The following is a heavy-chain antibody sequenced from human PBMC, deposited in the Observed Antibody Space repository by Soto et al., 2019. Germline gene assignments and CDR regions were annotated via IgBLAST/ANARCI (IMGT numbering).Heavy chain of an antibody. J-gene: IGHJ4*02. Sequence: ASVKVSCKASGYTFTSYGISWVRQAPGQGLEWMGWISAYNGNTNYAQKLQGRVTMTTDTSTSTAYLQWSSLKASDTAIYYCAPYYNFWNTWGQGTLVTVSS. CDR1: GYTFTSYG. V-gene: IGHV1-18*01. D-gene: IGHD3-3*01. CDR3: APYYNFWNT. CDR2: ISAYNGNT.